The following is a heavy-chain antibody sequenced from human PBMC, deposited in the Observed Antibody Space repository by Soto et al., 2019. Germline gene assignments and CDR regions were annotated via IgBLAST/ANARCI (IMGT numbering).Heavy chain of an antibody. CDR1: TFTINTYS. V-gene: IGHV3-21*01. CDR3: ARSQRNGAMDV. Sequence: GGSLSLSCVASTFTINTYSLNWVRQAPGKGLEWVSSITSGSSFIDYADSVKGRFTISRDDAKNSLLLQMSSLRADDTAVYYCARSQRNGAMDVWGQGTTVTVSS. D-gene: IGHD2-8*01. CDR2: ITSGSSFI. J-gene: IGHJ6*02.